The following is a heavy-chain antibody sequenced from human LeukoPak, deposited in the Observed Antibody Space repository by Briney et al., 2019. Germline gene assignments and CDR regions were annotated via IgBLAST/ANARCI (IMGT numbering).Heavy chain of an antibody. Sequence: ASVRVSCKASGYTFNNHYMYWVRQAPGQGLEWMGIINPSGGSTSYAQKFQGRVTMTRDTSTSTVYTELSSLRSEDTAVYYCARHLYFSGWLFFDYWGQGTLVTVSS. V-gene: IGHV1-46*02. J-gene: IGHJ4*02. CDR2: INPSGGST. CDR1: GYTFNNHY. D-gene: IGHD6-19*01. CDR3: ARHLYFSGWLFFDY.